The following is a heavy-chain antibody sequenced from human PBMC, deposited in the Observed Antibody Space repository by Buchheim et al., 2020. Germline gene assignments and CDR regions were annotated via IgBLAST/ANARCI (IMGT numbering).Heavy chain of an antibody. J-gene: IGHJ4*02. CDR2: IIGSGGNT. CDR3: TKDVRSGWYGVGEY. V-gene: IGHV3-23*01. CDR1: GFTFRNYA. Sequence: EVQLLESGGNLVQPGGSLRLSCAASGFTFRNYAMSWVRQAPGKGLEWVSAIIGSGGNTYYADSVKGRFPISRDNSENTLFLQMDSLRVEDTAIYYCTKDVRSGWYGVGEYWGQGTL. D-gene: IGHD6-19*01.